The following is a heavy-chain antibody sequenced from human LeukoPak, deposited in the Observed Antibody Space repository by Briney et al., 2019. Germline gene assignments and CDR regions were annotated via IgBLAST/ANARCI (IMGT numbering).Heavy chain of an antibody. D-gene: IGHD3-10*01. Sequence: GGSLRLSCAASGFTFDDYAMHWVRQAPGKGLEWVSGISWNSGSIGYADSVKGRFTISRDNAKNSLYLQMNSLRAEDTALYYCAKDHYGSGSYPPNFDYWGQGTLVTVSS. CDR1: GFTFDDYA. J-gene: IGHJ4*02. CDR3: AKDHYGSGSYPPNFDY. V-gene: IGHV3-9*01. CDR2: ISWNSGSI.